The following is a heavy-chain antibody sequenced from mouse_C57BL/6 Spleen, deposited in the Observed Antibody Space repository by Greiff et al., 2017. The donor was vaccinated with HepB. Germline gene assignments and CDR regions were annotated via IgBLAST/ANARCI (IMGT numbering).Heavy chain of an antibody. D-gene: IGHD4-1*01. J-gene: IGHJ4*01. CDR3: ARHEDRGDWEDYAMDY. CDR1: GYTFTEYT. CDR2: FYPGSGSI. Sequence: QVQLQQSGAELVKPGASVKLSCKASGYTFTEYTIHWVKQRSGQGLGWIGWFYPGSGSIKYNEKFKDKATLTADKSSSTAYMELSRLTSEDSAVYFCARHEDRGDWEDYAMDYWGQGTSVTVSS. V-gene: IGHV1-62-2*01.